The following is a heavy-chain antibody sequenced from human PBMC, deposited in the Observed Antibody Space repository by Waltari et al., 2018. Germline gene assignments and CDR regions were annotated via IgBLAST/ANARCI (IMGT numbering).Heavy chain of an antibody. D-gene: IGHD6-19*01. V-gene: IGHV4-34*01. CDR1: GGSFSGYY. CDR3: ARGVGSSGWYPSPKYFQH. CDR2: INHSGGT. Sequence: QVQLQQWGAGLLKPSETLSLTCAVYGGSFSGYYWSWIRPPPGKGLEWIGEINHSGGTNYNPSLKRRVTMSVDTSKNQFSLKLSSVTAADTAVYYCARGVGSSGWYPSPKYFQHWGQGTLVTVSS. J-gene: IGHJ1*01.